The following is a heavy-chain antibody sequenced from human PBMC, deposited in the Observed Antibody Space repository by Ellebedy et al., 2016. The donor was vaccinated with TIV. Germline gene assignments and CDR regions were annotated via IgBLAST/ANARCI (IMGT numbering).Heavy chain of an antibody. CDR1: GGSVSSGSYY. CDR3: ARDRVVWFGELSLHYYYGMDV. J-gene: IGHJ6*02. Sequence: SETLSLXCTVSGGSVSSGSYYWSWIRQPPGKGLEWIGYIYYSGSTNYNPSLKSRVTISVDTSKNQFSLKLSSVTAADTAVYYCARDRVVWFGELSLHYYYGMDVWGQGTTVTVSS. D-gene: IGHD3-10*01. CDR2: IYYSGST. V-gene: IGHV4-61*01.